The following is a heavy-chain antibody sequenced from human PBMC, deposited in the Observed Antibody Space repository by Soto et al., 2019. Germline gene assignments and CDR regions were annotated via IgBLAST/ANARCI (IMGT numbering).Heavy chain of an antibody. Sequence: PWGSLRLSCAASGFTFISYSINFFRQAPFKWLEWVSSISSSSSYIYYADSVKGRFTIPRDNARNSLYLQMNSLRAEDTAVYYCARDLGYCSSTSCYSNEYNWFDPWGQGTLVTVSS. CDR3: ARDLGYCSSTSCYSNEYNWFDP. D-gene: IGHD2-2*01. J-gene: IGHJ5*02. V-gene: IGHV3-21*01. CDR1: GFTFISYS. CDR2: ISSSSSYI.